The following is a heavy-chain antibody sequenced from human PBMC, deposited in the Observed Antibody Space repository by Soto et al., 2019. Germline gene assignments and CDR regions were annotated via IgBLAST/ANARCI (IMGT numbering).Heavy chain of an antibody. CDR3: AKVGSGPRYLESSSESDY. D-gene: IGHD3-3*01. CDR1: GFTFSRYA. V-gene: IGHV3-23*01. Sequence: GGSLRLSCAASGFTFSRYAMSWVRQAPGKGLEWVSGISATGDYKFHADSVKGRFSISRDNSKNTLYLQMNSLRAEDTAFYYCAKVGSGPRYLESSSESDYPGQGILVTVS. CDR2: ISATGDYK. J-gene: IGHJ4*02.